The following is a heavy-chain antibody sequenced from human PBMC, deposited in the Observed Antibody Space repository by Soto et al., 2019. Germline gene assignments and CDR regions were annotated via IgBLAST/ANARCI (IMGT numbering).Heavy chain of an antibody. CDR3: VKTDYYYSSGYVLDFAY. V-gene: IGHV3-64D*06. CDR1: GFTFSSFA. J-gene: IGHJ4*02. D-gene: IGHD3-22*01. CDR2: ISSNGGRT. Sequence: PGESLRVSCSASGFTFSSFAMHWVRQTPGKGLEYVSAISSNGGRTYYADSVKGRFTISRDNSKNTMYLQMSSLRAEDTAVYYCVKTDYYYSSGYVLDFAYWGQGVLVTVSS.